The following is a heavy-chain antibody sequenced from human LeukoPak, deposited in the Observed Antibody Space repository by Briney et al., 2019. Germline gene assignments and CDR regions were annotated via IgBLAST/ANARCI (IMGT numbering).Heavy chain of an antibody. D-gene: IGHD3-22*01. CDR3: ARDYYDSSGYTHYYYGMDV. Sequence: GGSLRLSCAASGFTFSSYWMHWVRQAPGKGLVWVSRINSDGSSTSYADSVQGRFTISRDNAKNTLYLQMNSLRAEDTAVYYCARDYYDSSGYTHYYYGMDVWGQGTTVTVSS. CDR2: INSDGSST. V-gene: IGHV3-74*01. CDR1: GFTFSSYW. J-gene: IGHJ6*02.